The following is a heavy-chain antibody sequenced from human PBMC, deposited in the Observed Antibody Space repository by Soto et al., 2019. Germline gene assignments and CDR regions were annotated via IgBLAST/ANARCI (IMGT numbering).Heavy chain of an antibody. V-gene: IGHV4-59*01. D-gene: IGHD3-22*01. CDR1: GGSISSYY. Sequence: SETLSLTCTVSGGSISSYYWSWIRQPPGKGLEWIGYIYYSGSTNYNPSLKSRVTISVDTSKNQFSLKLSSVTAADTAVYYCARVHYDSSGYYGGFDYWGQGTLVTVSS. CDR2: IYYSGST. CDR3: ARVHYDSSGYYGGFDY. J-gene: IGHJ4*02.